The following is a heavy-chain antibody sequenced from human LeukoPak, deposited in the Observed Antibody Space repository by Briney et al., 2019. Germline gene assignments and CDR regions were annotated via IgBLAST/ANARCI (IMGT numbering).Heavy chain of an antibody. CDR2: IHNSGPS. J-gene: IGHJ4*02. CDR3: TRGAGWLIDY. V-gene: IGHV4-59*01. D-gene: IGHD3-16*01. Sequence: SETLSLTCTVSDDSISDYYLGWIRQPPGKGLEWIGYIHNSGPSTYHLSLQSRVPISADTSKNQFSLKLNSMPPADTAVYYCTRGAGWLIDYLGRGILVTVSS. CDR1: DDSISDYY.